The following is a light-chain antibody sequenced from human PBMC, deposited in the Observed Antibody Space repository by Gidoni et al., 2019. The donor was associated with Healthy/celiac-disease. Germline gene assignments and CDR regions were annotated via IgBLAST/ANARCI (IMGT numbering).Light chain of an antibody. CDR1: QSVSSN. J-gene: IGKJ3*01. V-gene: IGKV3-15*01. CDR3: QQYNNWPPLT. Sequence: DIVMTQSPSTLSVSPGDRATLSCRASQSVSSNLAWYQQKPGQAPRLLIYGASTRATGIPARFSGSGSGTEFTLTISSMQSEDFAVYYCQQYNNWPPLTFGPGTKVDIK. CDR2: GAS.